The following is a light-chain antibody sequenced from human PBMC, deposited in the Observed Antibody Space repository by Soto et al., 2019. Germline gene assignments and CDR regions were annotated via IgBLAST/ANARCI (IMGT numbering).Light chain of an antibody. V-gene: IGKV3-20*01. Sequence: ETVLTQSPGTLSLSPGERATLSCRASQSVSSSHLAWYQQKPGQAPRLLIYGTSNRATGIPDRFSGSGSGTDFTLTISRLEPEDFAVYYCHQYGSSPRTFGQGTKVEMK. CDR1: QSVSSSH. CDR2: GTS. J-gene: IGKJ1*01. CDR3: HQYGSSPRT.